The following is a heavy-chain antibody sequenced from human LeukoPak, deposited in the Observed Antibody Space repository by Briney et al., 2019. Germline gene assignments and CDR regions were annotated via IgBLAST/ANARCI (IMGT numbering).Heavy chain of an antibody. V-gene: IGHV4-39*01. Sequence: SETLSLTCTVSGGSITSSRNYWGWIRQPPGKGLEWIGSIKYSENTYYNPSLKSRVTISVETSKNQFSLKLTSVTAADTAVYYCARHQSRDGNNPRASDCWGQGILVTVSS. D-gene: IGHD5-24*01. CDR2: IKYSENT. CDR1: GGSITSSRNY. CDR3: ARHQSRDGNNPRASDC. J-gene: IGHJ4*02.